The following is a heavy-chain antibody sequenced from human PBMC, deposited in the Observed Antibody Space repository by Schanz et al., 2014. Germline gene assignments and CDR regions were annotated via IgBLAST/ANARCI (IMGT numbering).Heavy chain of an antibody. CDR2: IIPILDVG. D-gene: IGHD2-2*01. CDR3: ARGTMPGTFDI. J-gene: IGHJ3*02. V-gene: IGHV1-69*02. CDR1: GGTFSSYT. Sequence: QVQLVQSGAEVKKPGSSVKVSCTASGGTFSSYTISWIRQAPGQGLEWMGRIIPILDVGNYAQQFQGRVTFTADKSTSTAYMELSSLRYEDTALYYCARGTMPGTFDIWGQGTMXTVSS.